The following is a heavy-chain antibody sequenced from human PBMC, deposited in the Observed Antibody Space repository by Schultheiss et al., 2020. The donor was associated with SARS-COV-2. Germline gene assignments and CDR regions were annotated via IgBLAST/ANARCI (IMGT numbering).Heavy chain of an antibody. V-gene: IGHV3-23*01. CDR1: GFTFSSYG. CDR3: ARDKSSYYYYYGMDV. CDR2: ISGSGGST. Sequence: GGSLRLSCAASGFTFSSYGMHWVRQAPGKGLEWVSAISGSGGSTYYADSVKGRFTISRDNAKNTLYLQMNSLRAEDTAVYYCARDKSSYYYYYGMDVWGQGTTVTVSS. J-gene: IGHJ6*02.